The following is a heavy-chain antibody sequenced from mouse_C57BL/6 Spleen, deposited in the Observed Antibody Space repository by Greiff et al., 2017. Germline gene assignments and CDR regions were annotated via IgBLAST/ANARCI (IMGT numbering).Heavy chain of an antibody. CDR3: AYDCDVAY. CDR1: GYAFSSSW. D-gene: IGHD2-4*01. CDR2: IYPGDGDT. Sequence: VQLQQSGPELVKPGASVKISCKASGYAFSSSWMNWVKQRPGKGLEWSGRIYPGDGDTNYNGKFKGKATLTADISSSTAYMQLSSLTSEDSAVYFCAYDCDVAYWGQGTLVTVSA. V-gene: IGHV1-82*01. J-gene: IGHJ3*01.